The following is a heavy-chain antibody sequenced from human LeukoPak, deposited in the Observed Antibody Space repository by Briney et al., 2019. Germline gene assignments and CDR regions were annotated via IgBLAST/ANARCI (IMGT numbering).Heavy chain of an antibody. CDR1: GGSISSSSYY. D-gene: IGHD3-9*01. CDR3: ARGSIFHNCFDP. Sequence: KPSETLSLTCTVSGGSISSSSYYWGWIRQPPGKGLEWIGRIYTSGSTNYNPSLKSRVTMSVDTSKNQFSLKLSSVTAADTAVYYCARGSIFHNCFDPWGQGTLVTVSS. J-gene: IGHJ5*02. CDR2: IYTSGST. V-gene: IGHV4-61*05.